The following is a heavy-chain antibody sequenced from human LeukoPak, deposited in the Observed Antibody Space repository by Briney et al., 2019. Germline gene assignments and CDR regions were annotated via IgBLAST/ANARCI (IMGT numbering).Heavy chain of an antibody. CDR3: AKEVGYSYGSDQYYFDY. V-gene: IGHV3-30*18. CDR2: ISYDGSNK. CDR1: GFTFSSYG. Sequence: PGRSLRLSCAASGFTFSSYGMHWVRQAPGKGLEWVAVISYDGSNKYYADSVKGRFTISRDNYKNTLYLQMNSLRAEDTAVYYCAKEVGYSYGSDQYYFDYWGQGTLVTVSS. D-gene: IGHD5-18*01. J-gene: IGHJ4*02.